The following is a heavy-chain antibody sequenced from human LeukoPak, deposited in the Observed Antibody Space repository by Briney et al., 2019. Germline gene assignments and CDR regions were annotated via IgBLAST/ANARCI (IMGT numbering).Heavy chain of an antibody. CDR3: ARERGYSYGYYAFDI. Sequence: SETLSLTCAVYGGSFSGYYWSWIRQPPGKGLEWIGEINHSGSTNYNPSLKSRVTISVDTSKNQFSLKLSSVTAANTAVYYCARERGYSYGYYAFDIWGQGTMVTVSS. D-gene: IGHD5-18*01. V-gene: IGHV4-34*01. CDR1: GGSFSGYY. CDR2: INHSGST. J-gene: IGHJ3*02.